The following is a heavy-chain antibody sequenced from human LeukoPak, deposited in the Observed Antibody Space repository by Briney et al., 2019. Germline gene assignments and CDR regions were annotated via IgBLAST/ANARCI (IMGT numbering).Heavy chain of an antibody. V-gene: IGHV3-20*04. J-gene: IGHJ4*02. Sequence: GGXLRLSCAASGFTFDDYGMSWVGQAPGKGLEWVSGINWNGGSTVYADSVKGRFTISRDNAKNSLYLQMNSLRAEDTALYYCGRDGGDYYDSSGYYYYFDYWGQGTLVTVSS. CDR1: GFTFDDYG. CDR2: INWNGGST. D-gene: IGHD3-22*01. CDR3: GRDGGDYYDSSGYYYYFDY.